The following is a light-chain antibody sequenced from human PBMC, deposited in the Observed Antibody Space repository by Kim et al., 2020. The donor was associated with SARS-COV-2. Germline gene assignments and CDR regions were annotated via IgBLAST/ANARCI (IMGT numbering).Light chain of an antibody. CDR2: GDS. V-gene: IGLV1-40*01. J-gene: IGLJ1*01. CDR3: QSYDSSLSGYV. Sequence: RDTLPCTGGSSNIGADFDVHWYQQLPGTAPKLLIYGDSNRPSGVPDRFSGSKSGTSASLAITGLQAEDEADYYCQSYDSSLSGYVFGTGTKVAVL. CDR1: SSNIGADFD.